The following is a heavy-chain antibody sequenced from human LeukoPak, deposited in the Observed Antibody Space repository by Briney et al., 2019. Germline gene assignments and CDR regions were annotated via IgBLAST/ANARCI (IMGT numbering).Heavy chain of an antibody. D-gene: IGHD2-2*01. CDR1: GFTFSSYG. V-gene: IGHV3-30*18. CDR2: ISYDGSNK. J-gene: IGHJ6*04. Sequence: GRSLRLSCAASGFTFSSYGMHWVRQAPGKGLEWVAVISYDGSNKYYADSVKGRFTISSDNSKNTLYLQMNSLRAEDTAVYYCAKDKVPAAYYYGMDVWGKGTTVTVSS. CDR3: AKDKVPAAYYYGMDV.